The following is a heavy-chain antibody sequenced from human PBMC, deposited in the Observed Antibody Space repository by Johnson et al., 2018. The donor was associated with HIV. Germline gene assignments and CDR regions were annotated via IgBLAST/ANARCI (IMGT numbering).Heavy chain of an antibody. CDR3: AREKWELRGDAFDI. J-gene: IGHJ3*02. V-gene: IGHV3-7*03. Sequence: VQLVESGGGLVQTGGSLRLSCAASGFTFSSYGMHWVRQTPGKGLEWVANIKQDGSEKYYVDSVKGRFTISRDNAKNSLYLQMNSLRAEDTAVYYCAREKWELRGDAFDIWGQGTMVTVSS. CDR1: GFTFSSYG. CDR2: IKQDGSEK. D-gene: IGHD1-26*01.